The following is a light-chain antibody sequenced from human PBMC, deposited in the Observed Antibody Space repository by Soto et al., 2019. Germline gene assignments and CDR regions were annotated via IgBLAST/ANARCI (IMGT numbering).Light chain of an antibody. Sequence: EIVLTQSPATLSLSPWERVTLSCRASQSVSSDLVWFQQKPGQAPRLLIYDASNRATGIPARFSGSGSGTDFTLTISSLEPEDFAVYYCLQRSKWPPTFGQGTRLEIK. CDR3: LQRSKWPPT. V-gene: IGKV3-11*01. CDR1: QSVSSD. CDR2: DAS. J-gene: IGKJ5*01.